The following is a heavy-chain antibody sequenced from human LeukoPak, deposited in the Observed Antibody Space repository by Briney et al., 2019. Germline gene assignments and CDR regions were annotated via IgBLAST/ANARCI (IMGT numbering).Heavy chain of an antibody. D-gene: IGHD5-24*01. Sequence: SETLSLTCTVSGGSISSYYWSWIRQPPGKGLEWIGEINHSGSTNYNPSLKSRVTISVDTSKNQFSLKLSSVTAADTAVYYCAKTRRDGYNSVLDYWGQGTLVTVSS. CDR3: AKTRRDGYNSVLDY. CDR2: INHSGST. J-gene: IGHJ4*02. V-gene: IGHV4-34*01. CDR1: GGSISSYY.